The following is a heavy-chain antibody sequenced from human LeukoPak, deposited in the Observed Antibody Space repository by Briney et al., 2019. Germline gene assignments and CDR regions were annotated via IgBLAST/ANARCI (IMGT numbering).Heavy chain of an antibody. D-gene: IGHD1-26*01. V-gene: IGHV1-24*01. Sequence: ASVKVSCKVSGYTLTELSMHWVRQAPGKGLEWMGGFDPEDGETIYAQKFQGRVTMTEGTSTDTAYMELSSLRSDDTAVYYCATSGYSGSYWYFDYWGQGTLVTVSS. CDR2: FDPEDGET. CDR3: ATSGYSGSYWYFDY. J-gene: IGHJ4*02. CDR1: GYTLTELS.